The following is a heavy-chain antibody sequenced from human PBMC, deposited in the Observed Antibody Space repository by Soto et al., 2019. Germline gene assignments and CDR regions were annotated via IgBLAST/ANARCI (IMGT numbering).Heavy chain of an antibody. CDR2: ISGSSSYI. Sequence: EVQLVESGGGLVKPGGSLRLSCAASGFTFSSYSMNWVRQAPGKGLEWVSSISGSSSYIYYADSVKGRFTISRDNAKNSLYQQMNSLRAEATAVYYCARDMVSGSYYVSPTLDYWGQGTLVTVSS. D-gene: IGHD1-26*01. V-gene: IGHV3-21*01. J-gene: IGHJ4*02. CDR1: GFTFSSYS. CDR3: ARDMVSGSYYVSPTLDY.